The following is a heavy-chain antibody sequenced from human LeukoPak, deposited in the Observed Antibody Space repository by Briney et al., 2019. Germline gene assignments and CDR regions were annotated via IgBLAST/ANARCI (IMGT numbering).Heavy chain of an antibody. D-gene: IGHD6-19*01. CDR2: ISSSSSYI. J-gene: IGHJ4*02. V-gene: IGHV3-21*01. CDR3: ARGRSGWSPPIDY. Sequence: GGSLRLSCAASGFTLSSYSMNWVRQAPGKGLEWVSSISSSSSYIYYADSVKGRFTISRDNAKNSLYLQMNSLRAEDTAVYYCARGRSGWSPPIDYWGQGTLVTVSS. CDR1: GFTLSSYS.